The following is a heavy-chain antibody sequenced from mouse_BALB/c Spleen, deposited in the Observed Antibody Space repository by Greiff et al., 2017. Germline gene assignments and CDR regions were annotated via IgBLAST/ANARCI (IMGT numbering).Heavy chain of an antibody. V-gene: IGHV1-7*01. CDR3: ARSEAGTSFAY. J-gene: IGHJ3*01. Sequence: VQLQQSGAELAKPGASVKMSCKASGYTFTSYWMLWVKQRPGQGLEWIGYINPSTGYTEYNQKFKDKATLTADKSSSTAYMQLSSLTSEDSAVYYCARSEAGTSFAYWGQGTLVTVAA. CDR2: INPSTGYT. D-gene: IGHD4-1*01. CDR1: GYTFTSYW.